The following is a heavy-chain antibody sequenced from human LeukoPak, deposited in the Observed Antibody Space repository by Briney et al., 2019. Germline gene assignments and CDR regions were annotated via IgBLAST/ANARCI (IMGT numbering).Heavy chain of an antibody. CDR1: GFTLSSYW. Sequence: GGSLRLSCAASGFTLSSYWMHWVRQAPGKGLVWVSRINSDGSTTNYADSVQGRFSISRDNAKNTLYLQMNSLRAEDTAVYYCARASSGYSTTWGQGTLVTVSS. V-gene: IGHV3-74*01. D-gene: IGHD6-13*01. CDR2: INSDGSTT. J-gene: IGHJ5*02. CDR3: ARASSGYSTT.